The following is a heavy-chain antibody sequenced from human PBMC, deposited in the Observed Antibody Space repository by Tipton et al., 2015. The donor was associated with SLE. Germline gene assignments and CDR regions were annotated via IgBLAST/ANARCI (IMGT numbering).Heavy chain of an antibody. CDR1: GFTFSSYA. Sequence: SLRLSCAASGFTFSSYAMHWVRQAPGKGLEWVAVISYDGSNKYYADSVKGRFTISRDNSKNTLYLQMNSLRAEYTAVYYCAREEVFLDAFDIWGQGIMVTFSS. CDR3: AREEVFLDAFDI. CDR2: ISYDGSNK. D-gene: IGHD1-14*01. V-gene: IGHV3-30*04. J-gene: IGHJ3*02.